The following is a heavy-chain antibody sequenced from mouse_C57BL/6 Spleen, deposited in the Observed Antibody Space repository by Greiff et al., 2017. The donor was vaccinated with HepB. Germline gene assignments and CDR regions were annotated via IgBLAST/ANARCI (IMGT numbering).Heavy chain of an antibody. J-gene: IGHJ1*03. CDR3: ARTDYDVWYFDV. CDR2: IYPGDGDT. Sequence: QVQLQQSGPELVKPGASVKISCMASGYAFSSSWMNWVKQRPGKGLEWIGRIYPGDGDTNYNGKFKGKSTLSADKSSSPAYMQLSSLTSEDSAVYFCARTDYDVWYFDVWGTGTTVTVSS. CDR1: GYAFSSSW. D-gene: IGHD2-4*01. V-gene: IGHV1-82*01.